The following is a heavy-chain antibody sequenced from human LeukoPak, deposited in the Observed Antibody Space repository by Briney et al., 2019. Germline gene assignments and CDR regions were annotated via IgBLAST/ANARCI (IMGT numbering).Heavy chain of an antibody. CDR3: ARVIWELLWDALNI. V-gene: IGHV1-2*02. D-gene: IGHD1-26*01. CDR2: INPNSGGT. J-gene: IGHJ3*02. CDR1: GYTFTGYY. Sequence: ASVKVSCKASGYTFTGYYMHWVRQAPGQGLEWMGWINPNSGGTNSAQKFQGRVTMTRDTSISTAYMELSRLRSDDTAVYYCARVIWELLWDALNIWGQGTMATVSS.